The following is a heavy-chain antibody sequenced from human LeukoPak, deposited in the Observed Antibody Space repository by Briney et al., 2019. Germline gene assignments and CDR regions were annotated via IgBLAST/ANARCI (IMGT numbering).Heavy chain of an antibody. Sequence: PGGSLRLSCAASGFTFSSYWMSWVRQAPGKGLEWVANTKQDGSEKYYVDSVKGRFTISRDNAKNSLYLQMNSLRAEDTAVYYCARITYCGGDCYAPIAPDFDYWGQGTLVTVSS. V-gene: IGHV3-7*01. CDR3: ARITYCGGDCYAPIAPDFDY. CDR2: TKQDGSEK. J-gene: IGHJ4*02. CDR1: GFTFSSYW. D-gene: IGHD2-21*02.